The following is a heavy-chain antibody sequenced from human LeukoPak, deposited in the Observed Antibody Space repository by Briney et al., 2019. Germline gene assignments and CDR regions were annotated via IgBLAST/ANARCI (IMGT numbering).Heavy chain of an antibody. CDR3: ARGSGSSGSYYYYYMDV. D-gene: IGHD6-19*01. CDR2: IYHSGST. CDR1: GGSISSGGYY. J-gene: IGHJ6*03. V-gene: IGHV4-30-2*01. Sequence: PSQTLSLTCTVSGGSISSGGYYWSWIRQPPGKGLEWIRYIYHSGSTYYNPSLKSRVTISVDRSKNQFSLKLSSVTAADTAVYYCARGSGSSGSYYYYYMDVWGKGTTVTVSS.